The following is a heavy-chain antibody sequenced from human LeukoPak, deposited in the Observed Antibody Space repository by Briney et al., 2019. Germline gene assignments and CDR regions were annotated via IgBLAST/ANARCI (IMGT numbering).Heavy chain of an antibody. CDR2: ISSSGTTI. D-gene: IGHD6-19*01. CDR1: GFIFRSYE. CDR3: ARHSSGWYYGY. Sequence: GGSLRLSCAASGFIFRSYEMNWVRQAPGKGLEWVSYISSSGTTIYYAGSVKGRFTISRDNAKSSLYLQMNSLRAEDTAVYYCARHSSGWYYGYWGQGTLVTVSS. J-gene: IGHJ4*02. V-gene: IGHV3-48*03.